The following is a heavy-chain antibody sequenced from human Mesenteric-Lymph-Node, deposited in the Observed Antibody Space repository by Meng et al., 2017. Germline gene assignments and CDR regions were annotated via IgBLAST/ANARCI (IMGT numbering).Heavy chain of an antibody. J-gene: IGHJ4*02. V-gene: IGHV1-18*01. Sequence: QRVETGSELKETGASVKGSCKASGYTITRYPMNWMRQAPGQGLEWMGWINAYNGDTNYAQTLQGRVTMTTDTSTSTAYMELRSLRSDDTAVYYCARVEVGITSGDYWGQGTLVTVSS. D-gene: IGHD1-26*01. CDR2: INAYNGDT. CDR1: GYTITRYP. CDR3: ARVEVGITSGDY.